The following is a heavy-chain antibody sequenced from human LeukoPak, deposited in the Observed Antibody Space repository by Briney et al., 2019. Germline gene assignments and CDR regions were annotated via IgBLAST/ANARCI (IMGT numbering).Heavy chain of an antibody. CDR3: GARHYSSGSYYLDY. Sequence: PGESLKISCKGSGYSFTIYGMGWMRQMPRKGLEWMGITYPGDSDTRYGPSFQGQVTISADKSISTAYLQWSSLKASDTAMYYCGARHYSSGSYYLDYWGQGTLVTVSS. V-gene: IGHV5-51*01. J-gene: IGHJ4*02. CDR2: TYPGDSDT. D-gene: IGHD3-10*01. CDR1: GYSFTIYG.